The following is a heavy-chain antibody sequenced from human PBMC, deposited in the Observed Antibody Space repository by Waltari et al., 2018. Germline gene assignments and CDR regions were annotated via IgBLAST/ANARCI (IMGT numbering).Heavy chain of an antibody. CDR2: IYYSGST. D-gene: IGHD6-6*01. Sequence: QLQLQESGPGLVKPSETLSLTCTVSGGSISSSSYYWGWIRQPPGKGLEWIGSIYYSGSTNYNPSRKSRVTISVDTSKNQFSLKLSSVTAADTAVYYCARDFRGRIIAARLGAFDIWGQGTMVTVSS. CDR3: ARDFRGRIIAARLGAFDI. J-gene: IGHJ3*02. CDR1: GGSISSSSYY. V-gene: IGHV4-39*07.